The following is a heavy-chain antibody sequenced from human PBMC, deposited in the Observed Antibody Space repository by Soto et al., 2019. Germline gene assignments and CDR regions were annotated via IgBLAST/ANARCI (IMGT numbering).Heavy chain of an antibody. CDR1: GFTFSSYA. CDR3: AISRRYYDSSGYYSVED. Sequence: VGSLRLSCAASGFTFSSYAMSWVRQAPGKGLEWVSAISGSGGSTYYADSVKGRFTISRDNSKNTLYLQMNSLRAEDTAVYYCAISRRYYDSSGYYSVEDWGQGTLVTVSS. V-gene: IGHV3-23*01. J-gene: IGHJ4*02. CDR2: ISGSGGST. D-gene: IGHD3-22*01.